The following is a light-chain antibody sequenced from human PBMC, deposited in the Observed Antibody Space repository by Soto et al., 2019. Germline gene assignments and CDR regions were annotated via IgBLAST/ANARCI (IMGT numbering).Light chain of an antibody. V-gene: IGKV3-15*01. J-gene: IGKJ1*01. CDR2: GAS. CDR3: QHYNNWPPWT. Sequence: ESVLTQSPGTLSLSPGERATLSCRGSQSVTSNLAWYQQKPGQAPRLLIYGASTRATGIPAKFCGSGSGTEFTLTITSLQSEDFAVYYCQHYNNWPPWTFGQGTKVDI. CDR1: QSVTSN.